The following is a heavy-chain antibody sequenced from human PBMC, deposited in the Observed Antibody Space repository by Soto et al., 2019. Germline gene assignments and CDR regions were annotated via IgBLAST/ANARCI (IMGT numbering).Heavy chain of an antibody. CDR3: AKELQTIFGVVITGNFDY. Sequence: GGSLRLSCAASGFTFSDYYMSWIRQAPGKGLEWVSAISGSGGSTYYADSVKGRFTISRDNSKNTLYLQMNSLRAEDTAVYYCAKELQTIFGVVITGNFDYWGQGTLVTVSS. D-gene: IGHD3-3*01. V-gene: IGHV3-23*01. CDR1: GFTFSDYY. CDR2: ISGSGGST. J-gene: IGHJ4*02.